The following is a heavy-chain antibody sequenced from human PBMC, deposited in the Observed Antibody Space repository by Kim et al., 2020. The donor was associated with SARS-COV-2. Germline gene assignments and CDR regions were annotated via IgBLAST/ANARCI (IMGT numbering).Heavy chain of an antibody. CDR1: GGSISSYY. Sequence: SETLSLTCTVSGGSISSYYWSWIRQPPGKGLEWIGYIYYSGSTNYNPSLKSRVTISVDTSKNQFSLKLSSVTAADTAVYYCARSRGNRVRGGSYQVVFDYWGQGTLVTVSS. J-gene: IGHJ4*02. CDR3: ARSRGNRVRGGSYQVVFDY. CDR2: IYYSGST. V-gene: IGHV4-59*13. D-gene: IGHD1-26*01.